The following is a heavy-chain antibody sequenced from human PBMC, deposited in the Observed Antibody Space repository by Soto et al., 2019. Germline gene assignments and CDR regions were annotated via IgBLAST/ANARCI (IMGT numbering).Heavy chain of an antibody. V-gene: IGHV3-30*18. CDR2: ISYDGSNK. CDR1: GFLFSSYG. CDR3: AKDPAGGWVTTLIDY. J-gene: IGHJ4*02. Sequence: HPGGSLRLSSAASGFLFSSYGLQGVRRAPGKGLEGVAVISYDGSNKYYADSVKGRCTISRDNSKNTLYLQMNSLRTEDKAVYYCAKDPAGGWVTTLIDYWGQGP. D-gene: IGHD1-26*01.